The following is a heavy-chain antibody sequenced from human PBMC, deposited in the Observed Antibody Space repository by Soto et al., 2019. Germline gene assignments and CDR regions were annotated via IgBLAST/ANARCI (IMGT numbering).Heavy chain of an antibody. CDR3: ARDLPDPAYSSGWYNWFDT. CDR2: IYTSGST. D-gene: IGHD6-19*01. Sequence: SETLSLTCTVSGGSISSYYWSWIRQPAGKGLEWIGRIYTSGSTNYNPSLKSRVTMSVDTSKNQFSLKLSSVTAADTAVYYCARDLPDPAYSSGWYNWFDTWGPGTLVTVYS. V-gene: IGHV4-4*07. J-gene: IGHJ5*02. CDR1: GGSISSYY.